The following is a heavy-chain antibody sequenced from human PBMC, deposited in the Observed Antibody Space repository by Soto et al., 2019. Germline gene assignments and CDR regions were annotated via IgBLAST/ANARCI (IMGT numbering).Heavy chain of an antibody. D-gene: IGHD6-13*01. CDR3: AGKTIAVAGIGTFDY. V-gene: IGHV1-18*01. CDR1: GYTFTSYG. CDR2: ISAYNGNT. Sequence: ASVKVSCKASGYTFTSYGISWVRQAPGQGLEWMGWISAYNGNTNYAQKLQGRVTMTTDTSTSTAYMELRSLRSDDTAVYYCAGKTIAVAGIGTFDYWGQGTLVTVSS. J-gene: IGHJ4*02.